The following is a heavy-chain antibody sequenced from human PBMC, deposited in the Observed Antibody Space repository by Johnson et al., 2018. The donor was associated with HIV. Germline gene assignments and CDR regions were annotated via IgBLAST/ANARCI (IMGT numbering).Heavy chain of an antibody. CDR3: AKDTVWSSGYYGGAFDI. CDR2: ISYDGSNK. D-gene: IGHD3-22*01. Sequence: VQLVESGGGVVQPGRSLRLSCAASGFTFSSYAMHWVRQAPGKGLEWVAVISYDGSNKYYADSVEGRFTISRDNSKNTLYLQMNSLRAEDTAVYYCAKDTVWSSGYYGGAFDIWGQGTMVTVSS. J-gene: IGHJ3*02. CDR1: GFTFSSYA. V-gene: IGHV3-30-3*01.